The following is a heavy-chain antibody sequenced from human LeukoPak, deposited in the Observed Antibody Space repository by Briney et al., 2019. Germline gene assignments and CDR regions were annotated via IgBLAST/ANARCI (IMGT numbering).Heavy chain of an antibody. CDR2: INHSGST. CDR1: GGSFSGYY. V-gene: IGHV4-34*01. J-gene: IGHJ5*02. Sequence: PSETLSLTCAVYGGSFSGYYWSWIRQPPGKGLEWIGEINHSGSTNYNPSLKSRVTISVDTSKNQFSLKLSSVTAADTAVYYCARDRVAAAGFRTNWFDPWGQGTLVTVSS. CDR3: ARDRVAAAGFRTNWFDP. D-gene: IGHD6-13*01.